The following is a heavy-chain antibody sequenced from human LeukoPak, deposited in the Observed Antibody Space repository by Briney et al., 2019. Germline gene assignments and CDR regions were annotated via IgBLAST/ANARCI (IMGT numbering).Heavy chain of an antibody. D-gene: IGHD2-21*01. J-gene: IGHJ4*02. CDR1: GGVFTTYA. Sequence: GASVKVSCKASGGVFTTYAISWVRQAPGQGLEWMGSIIPFLGTTNYAQKFQGRVTITADEPTRTAYVELTYVRSDYTAVYYCTIIPNVILFTHYFEYWGQGTLVTVSS. V-gene: IGHV1-69*11. CDR2: IIPFLGTT. CDR3: TIIPNVILFTHYFEY.